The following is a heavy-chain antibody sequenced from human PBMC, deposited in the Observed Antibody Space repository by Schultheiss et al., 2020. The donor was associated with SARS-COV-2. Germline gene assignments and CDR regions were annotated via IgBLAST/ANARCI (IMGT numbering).Heavy chain of an antibody. V-gene: IGHV3-21*01. CDR2: ISSSSSYI. D-gene: IGHD3-9*01. J-gene: IGHJ6*02. CDR3: ARDNYDILTGYSLPPYYYYYYGMDV. CDR1: GFTFSSYG. Sequence: GGSLRLSCAASGFTFSSYGMNWVRQAPGKGLEWVSSISSSSSYIYYADSVKGRFTISRDNAKNSLYLQMNSLRAEDTAVYYCARDNYDILTGYSLPPYYYYYYGMDVWGQGTTVTVS.